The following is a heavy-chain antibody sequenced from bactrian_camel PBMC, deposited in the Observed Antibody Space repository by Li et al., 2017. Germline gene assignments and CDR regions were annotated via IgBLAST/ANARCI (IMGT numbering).Heavy chain of an antibody. CDR3: ATRTDCGWGSTASLLKVVYPI. D-gene: IGHD3*01. CDR1: TLTYINARC. Sequence: HVQLVESGGGSVQTGGSLKLSCAVGTLTYINARCLGWFRQSPGKEREGVALIDGHDDVQYSDSVKGRFVISKDNAKNTLYLQMNTLKPEDTSLYYCATRTDCGWGSTASLLKVVYPIWGQGTQVTV. V-gene: IGHV3S6*01. J-gene: IGHJ4*01. CDR2: IDGHDDV.